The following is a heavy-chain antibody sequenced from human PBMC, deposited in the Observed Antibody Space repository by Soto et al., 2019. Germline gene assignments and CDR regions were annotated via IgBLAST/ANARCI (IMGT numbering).Heavy chain of an antibody. Sequence: SETLSLTCTVSGGSISSYYWSWIRQPPGKGLEWIGYIYYSGSTNYNPSLKSRVTISVDTSKNQFSLKLSSVTAADTAVYYCARDHIAVAGPHWFDPWGQGTLVTVSS. V-gene: IGHV4-59*01. J-gene: IGHJ5*02. CDR2: IYYSGST. D-gene: IGHD6-19*01. CDR3: ARDHIAVAGPHWFDP. CDR1: GGSISSYY.